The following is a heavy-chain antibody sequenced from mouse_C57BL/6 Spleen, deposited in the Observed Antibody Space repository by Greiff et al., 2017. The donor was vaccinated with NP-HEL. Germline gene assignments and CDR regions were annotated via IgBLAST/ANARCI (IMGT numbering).Heavy chain of an antibody. V-gene: IGHV1-82*01. D-gene: IGHD2-3*01. CDR1: GYAFSSSW. CDR2: IYPGDGDT. Sequence: VQLQQSGPELVKPGASVKISCKASGYAFSSSWMNWVKQRPGKGREWIGRIYPGDGDTNYNGKFKGKATLTADKSSSTAYMQLSSLTSEDSAVYVCARSRDGYLDYWGQGTTLTVSS. J-gene: IGHJ2*01. CDR3: ARSRDGYLDY.